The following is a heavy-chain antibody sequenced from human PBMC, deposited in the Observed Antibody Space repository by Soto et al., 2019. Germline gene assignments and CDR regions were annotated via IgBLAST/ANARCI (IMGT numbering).Heavy chain of an antibody. CDR3: ARDFVGSDYHFDC. CDR2: ISYDGSNK. J-gene: IGHJ4*02. D-gene: IGHD4-17*01. V-gene: IGHV3-30*03. Sequence: GRPLRLSCAASEFTFSNYGMHWVSQAPGKGLEWVALISYDGSNKYYGACVKGRFTISRDNSENTLYLQMTSLRVEDTAVYYCARDFVGSDYHFDCWGQGTLVTVSS. CDR1: EFTFSNYG.